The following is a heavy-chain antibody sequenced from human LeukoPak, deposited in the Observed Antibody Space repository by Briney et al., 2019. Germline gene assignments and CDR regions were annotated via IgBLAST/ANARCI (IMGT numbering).Heavy chain of an antibody. CDR2: IIPILGIA. V-gene: IGHV1-69*02. Sequence: SVKVSCKASGGTFSSYTISWVRQAPGQGLEWMGRIIPILGIANYAQKFQGRVTITADKSTSTAYMELSSLRSGDTAVYYCARGLVVVAATGWFDPWGQGTLVTVSS. D-gene: IGHD2-15*01. J-gene: IGHJ5*02. CDR1: GGTFSSYT. CDR3: ARGLVVVAATGWFDP.